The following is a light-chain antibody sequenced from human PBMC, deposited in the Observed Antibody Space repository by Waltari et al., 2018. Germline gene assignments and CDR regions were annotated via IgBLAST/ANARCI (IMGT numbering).Light chain of an antibody. V-gene: IGKV3-11*01. J-gene: IGKJ3*01. CDR1: QSVNNR. Sequence: EIELTQSPATLSLSPGERATLSCRASQSVNNRLAWYQQKPGQAPRLLIYDASKRATGIPARFSGSGSGTDFTLTISSLEPEDFAVYYCQYRGHWPPGATFGPGTKVEIK. CDR3: QYRGHWPPGAT. CDR2: DAS.